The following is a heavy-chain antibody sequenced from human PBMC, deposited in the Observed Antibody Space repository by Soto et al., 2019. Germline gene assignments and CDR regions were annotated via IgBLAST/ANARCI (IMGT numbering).Heavy chain of an antibody. CDR1: GFTFDDYA. J-gene: IGHJ4*02. V-gene: IGHV3-9*01. CDR3: QRGGSGSYYSYFDY. D-gene: IGHD3-10*01. CDR2: ISWNSGSI. Sequence: GGSLRLSCAASGFTFDDYAMHWVRQAPGKGLEWVSGISWNSGSIGYADSVKGRFTISRDNAKNSLYLQMNSLRAEDTALYYCQRGGSGSYYSYFDYWGQGTLVTVSS.